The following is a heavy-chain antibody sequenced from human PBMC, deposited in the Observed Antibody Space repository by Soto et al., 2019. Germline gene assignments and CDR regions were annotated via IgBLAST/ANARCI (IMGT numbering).Heavy chain of an antibody. CDR2: INHRGST. CDR1: GGSFSGYY. J-gene: IGHJ4*02. D-gene: IGHD3-22*01. V-gene: IGHV4-34*01. Sequence: QVQLQQWGAGLLKPSETLSLTCAVYGGSFSGYYWSWIRQPPGKGLEWIGEINHRGSTNYNPSLKSRVTISVDTSKNQFSLKLSSVTAADTAVYYCARKVGYYTDYWGQGTLVTVSS. CDR3: ARKVGYYTDY.